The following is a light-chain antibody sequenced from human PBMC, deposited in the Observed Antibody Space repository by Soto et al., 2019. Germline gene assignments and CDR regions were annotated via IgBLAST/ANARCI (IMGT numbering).Light chain of an antibody. Sequence: GDRVTITCRASQSISSYLNWYQHKPGKAPNLLIYAATTLQSGVPSRFSGSGSGTEFTLTISSLQPDDFATYYCQHYNSYSEAFGQGTKVDIK. CDR2: AAT. V-gene: IGKV1-5*01. J-gene: IGKJ1*01. CDR3: QHYNSYSEA. CDR1: QSISSY.